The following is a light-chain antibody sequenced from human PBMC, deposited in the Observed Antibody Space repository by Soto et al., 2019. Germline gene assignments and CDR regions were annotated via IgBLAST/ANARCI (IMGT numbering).Light chain of an antibody. V-gene: IGKV3-20*01. Sequence: EIVLTQSPGTLSLSPGERATLSCRASQSVSSSYLAWYQQKPGQAPRVLIHGASSRATGIPDRFSGSGSGTDFTLTINRLEPVDFAVYFCQQYCYPPPNTFGQGTKVEIK. CDR3: QQYCYPPPNT. J-gene: IGKJ2*01. CDR1: QSVSSSY. CDR2: GAS.